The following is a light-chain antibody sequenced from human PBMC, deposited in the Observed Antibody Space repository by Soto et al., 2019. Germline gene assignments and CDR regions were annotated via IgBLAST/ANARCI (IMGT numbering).Light chain of an antibody. CDR1: SSNIGNNY. V-gene: IGLV1-47*02. Sequence: QAVVTQAPSVSGTPGQRVTISCSGSSSNIGNNYVYWYQQFPGAAPKLVMFVNNLRPSGVPDRFSGSKSGTSASLAISGLRPEDEADFYCAVWDDSLNAWVFGGGTKLTVL. J-gene: IGLJ3*02. CDR2: VNN. CDR3: AVWDDSLNAWV.